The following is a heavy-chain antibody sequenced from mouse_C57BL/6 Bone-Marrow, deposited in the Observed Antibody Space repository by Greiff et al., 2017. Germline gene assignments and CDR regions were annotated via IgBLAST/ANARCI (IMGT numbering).Heavy chain of an antibody. CDR1: GFTFSSYA. V-gene: IGHV5-4*03. CDR3: ARGSYRDFAY. Sequence: EVKLVESGGGLVKPGGSLKLSCAASGFTFSSYAMSWVRQTPEKRLEWVATISDGGSYTYYPDNVEGRFTISRDNAKNNLYLQMSHLKSEDTAMYYCARGSYRDFAYWGQGTLVTVSA. CDR2: ISDGGSYT. J-gene: IGHJ3*01. D-gene: IGHD2-10*01.